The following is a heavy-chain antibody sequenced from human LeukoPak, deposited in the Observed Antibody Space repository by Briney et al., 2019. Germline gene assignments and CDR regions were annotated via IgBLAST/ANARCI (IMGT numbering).Heavy chain of an antibody. CDR1: GGTFSSYA. Sequence: SVRVSCKASGGTFSSYAISWVRQAPGQGLEWMGGIIPIFGTANYAQKFQGRVTITADESTSTAYMELSSLRSEDTAVYYCARVPGGGKNWFDPWGQGTLVTVSS. J-gene: IGHJ5*02. CDR3: ARVPGGGKNWFDP. CDR2: IIPIFGTA. V-gene: IGHV1-69*13. D-gene: IGHD4-23*01.